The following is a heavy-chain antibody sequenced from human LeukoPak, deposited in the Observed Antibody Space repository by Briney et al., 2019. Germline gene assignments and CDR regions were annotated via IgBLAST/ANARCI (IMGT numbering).Heavy chain of an antibody. Sequence: SVKVCCKASGGTFSSSAISWVRQAPGQGLEWMRGIIPIFGTGNYAQKFQGRVTITADESTSTAYMELSSLRSEGTAVYYCATDLGSSGSYYYWGQGTLVTVSS. D-gene: IGHD1-26*01. V-gene: IGHV1-69*01. J-gene: IGHJ4*02. CDR1: GGTFSSSA. CDR2: IIPIFGTG. CDR3: ATDLGSSGSYYY.